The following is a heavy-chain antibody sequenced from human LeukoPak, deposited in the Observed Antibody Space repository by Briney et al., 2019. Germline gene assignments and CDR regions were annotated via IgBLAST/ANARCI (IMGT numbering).Heavy chain of an antibody. CDR3: ARHTGFRYYYDSSGPDV. V-gene: IGHV5-10-1*01. J-gene: IGHJ6*02. CDR1: AYSFTSYW. D-gene: IGHD3-22*01. CDR2: IDPSDSYT. Sequence: PGESLRISCQGSAYSFTSYWISWVRQMPGKGLEWMGRIDPSDSYTNYSPSFQGHVTISADKSISTAYLQWSSLKASDTAMYYCARHTGFRYYYDSSGPDVWGQGTTVTVSS.